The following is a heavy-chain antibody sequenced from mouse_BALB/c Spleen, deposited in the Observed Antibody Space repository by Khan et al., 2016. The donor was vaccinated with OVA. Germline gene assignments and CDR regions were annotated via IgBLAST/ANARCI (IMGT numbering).Heavy chain of an antibody. J-gene: IGHJ2*01. V-gene: IGHV3-2*02. CDR1: GYSITSGYA. Sequence: EVKLQESGPRLVKPSQSLSLTCTVTGYSITSGYAWNWIRQFPGNKLEWMGYISYSGGTSYNPSLKSRISITRDTSKNQFFLQLNSVTTEDTATYYCARGNYYGYYFDYWGQGTPLTVSS. CDR2: ISYSGGT. CDR3: ARGNYYGYYFDY. D-gene: IGHD1-1*01.